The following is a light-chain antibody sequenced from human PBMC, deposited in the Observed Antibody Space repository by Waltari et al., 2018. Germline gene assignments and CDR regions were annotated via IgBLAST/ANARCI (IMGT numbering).Light chain of an antibody. J-gene: IGKJ1*01. Sequence: EIVMTQSPATLSVSPGERATLFCRASQSVSSNLAWYQHKPGQTPRLLIYGASSRATGVPARFSGSGSGTLFTLTISSQQSEDFAIYYCQQYNKWPPWTFGQGTRVEIK. CDR1: QSVSSN. CDR3: QQYNKWPPWT. CDR2: GAS. V-gene: IGKV3-15*01.